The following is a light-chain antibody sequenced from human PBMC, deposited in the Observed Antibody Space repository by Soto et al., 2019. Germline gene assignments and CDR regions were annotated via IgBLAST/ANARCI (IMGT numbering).Light chain of an antibody. CDR3: LQDYNYPRT. J-gene: IGKJ1*01. Sequence: AIQMTQSPSSLSASVGDTVTFTCRASQDIGKDLGWYQQKPGEAPVLLIYEASTAQSGVPSRFTGSGSGTEFTLTISSLQPEDFATYYFLQDYNYPRTFGQGTRVEIK. CDR2: EAS. V-gene: IGKV1-6*01. CDR1: QDIGKD.